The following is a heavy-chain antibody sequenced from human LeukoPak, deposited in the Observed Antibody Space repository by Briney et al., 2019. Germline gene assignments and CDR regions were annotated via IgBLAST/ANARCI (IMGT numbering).Heavy chain of an antibody. J-gene: IGHJ4*02. CDR1: GFTFSNYA. V-gene: IGHV3-23*01. CDR2: ISGSGGST. CDR3: AKALGSVVVVAVDY. Sequence: PGGSLRLSCAASGFTFSNYAVSWVRQAPGKGLEWVSGISGSGGSTYYADSVKGRFTISRDNSKNTLYLQMSSLKAEDTAVYYCAKALGSVVVVAVDYWGQGALVTVSS. D-gene: IGHD2-15*01.